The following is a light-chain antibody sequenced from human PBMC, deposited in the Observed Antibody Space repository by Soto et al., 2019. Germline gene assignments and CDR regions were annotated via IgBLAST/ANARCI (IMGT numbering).Light chain of an antibody. CDR1: QSVSRPY. V-gene: IGKV3-20*01. CDR3: QRYDISPFP. J-gene: IGKJ2*01. Sequence: EIVLAQSPGTLSLSPGERATLSCRASQSVSRPYLAWYQQKPGQAPRLLIYGASSRATGIPDRFSGSGSGTDFTLTISRLEPEDFEVYYCQRYDISPFPFGQGTKLEIK. CDR2: GAS.